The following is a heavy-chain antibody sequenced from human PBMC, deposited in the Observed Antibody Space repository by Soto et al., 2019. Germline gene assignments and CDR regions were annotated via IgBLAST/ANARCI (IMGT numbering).Heavy chain of an antibody. CDR2: INPSGGGT. Sequence: QVQLVQSGAEVKKPGASVKFSCKASGYTFTNYYMHWVRQAPGQGLEWMGMINPSGGGTDYGQKFQGRVTMTRDTSTTTVYMELSSLISEDTAVYYCARLFGVGAAPPFDYWGQGTLVTVFS. J-gene: IGHJ4*02. D-gene: IGHD3-10*01. V-gene: IGHV1-46*01. CDR1: GYTFTNYY. CDR3: ARLFGVGAAPPFDY.